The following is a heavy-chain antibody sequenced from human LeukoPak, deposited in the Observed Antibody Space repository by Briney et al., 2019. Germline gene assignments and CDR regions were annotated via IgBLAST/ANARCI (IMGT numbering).Heavy chain of an antibody. Sequence: ASETLSLTCTVSGGSISSYYWSWIRQPPGKGLEWIGYIYYSGSTNYNPSLKGRVTISVDTSKNQFSLKLSSVTAADTAVYYCARGIMIRGPIDYWGQGTLVTVSS. J-gene: IGHJ4*02. D-gene: IGHD3-16*01. CDR3: ARGIMIRGPIDY. CDR1: GGSISSYY. CDR2: IYYSGST. V-gene: IGHV4-59*01.